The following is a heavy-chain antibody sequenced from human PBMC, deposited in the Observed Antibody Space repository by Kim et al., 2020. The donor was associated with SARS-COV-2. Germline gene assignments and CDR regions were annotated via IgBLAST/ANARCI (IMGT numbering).Heavy chain of an antibody. D-gene: IGHD5-12*01. Sequence: ADSVRGRFTISRDNSKNALYLQMNSLRTEDTALYYCAKDVGNSGYDAFDYWGQGTLVTVSS. CDR3: AKDVGNSGYDAFDY. J-gene: IGHJ4*02. V-gene: IGHV3-43*01.